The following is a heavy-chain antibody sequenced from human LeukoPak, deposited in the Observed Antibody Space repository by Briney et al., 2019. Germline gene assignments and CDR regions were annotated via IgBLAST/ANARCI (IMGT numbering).Heavy chain of an antibody. D-gene: IGHD4-17*01. J-gene: IGHJ4*02. V-gene: IGHV3-7*03. CDR1: GFTFSSHW. CDR2: LKQDASDK. CDR3: AKDSYGDYNEVGYLDY. Sequence: PGGSLRLSCAASGFTFSSHWMSWVRQAPGKGLEWVAYLKQDASDKYYVDSMKGRFTISRDNAKNSLYLQMNSLRAEDTALYYCAKDSYGDYNEVGYLDYWGQGTLVTVSS.